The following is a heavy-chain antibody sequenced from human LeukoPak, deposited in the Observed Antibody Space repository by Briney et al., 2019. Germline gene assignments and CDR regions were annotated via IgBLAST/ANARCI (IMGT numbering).Heavy chain of an antibody. CDR3: AKGGGSAWGLLALDY. CDR1: GFTFSSYA. J-gene: IGHJ4*02. Sequence: PGGSLRLSCAASGFTFSSYAMSWVRQAPGKGLEWVSAISGSGGSTYYADSVKGRLTISRDNSKNTLYLQMNSLRAEDTAVYYCAKGGGSAWGLLALDYWGQGTLVTVSS. CDR2: ISGSGGST. V-gene: IGHV3-23*01. D-gene: IGHD1-26*01.